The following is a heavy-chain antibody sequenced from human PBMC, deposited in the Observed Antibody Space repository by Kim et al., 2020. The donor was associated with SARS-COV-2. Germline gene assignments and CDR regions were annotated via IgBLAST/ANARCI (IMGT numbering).Heavy chain of an antibody. CDR3: ARHGASGARDAFDI. D-gene: IGHD7-27*01. Sequence: SETLSLTCTVSGGSISSYYWSWIRQPPGKGLEWIGYIYYGGSTNYNPSLKSRVTISVDTSKNQFSLKLSSVTAADTAVYYCARHGASGARDAFDIWGQGTMVTVSS. V-gene: IGHV4-59*08. J-gene: IGHJ3*02. CDR2: IYYGGST. CDR1: GGSISSYY.